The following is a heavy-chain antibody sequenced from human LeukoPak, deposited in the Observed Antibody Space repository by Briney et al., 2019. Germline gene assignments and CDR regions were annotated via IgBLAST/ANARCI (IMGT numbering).Heavy chain of an antibody. CDR1: GYTFTGYY. J-gene: IGHJ5*02. CDR3: ARGYTSNWDNWFGP. D-gene: IGHD6-19*01. Sequence: ASVKVSCKASGYTFTGYYMHWVRQAPRQGLEWMGRINPNIGGTIYAQKFQGRVTMTRDTSISTAYMELSSLRSDDTAVYYCARGYTSNWDNWFGPWGQGTPVTVSS. CDR2: INPNIGGT. V-gene: IGHV1-2*06.